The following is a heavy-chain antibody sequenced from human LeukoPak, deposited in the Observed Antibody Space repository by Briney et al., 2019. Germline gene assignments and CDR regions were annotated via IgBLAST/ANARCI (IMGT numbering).Heavy chain of an antibody. Sequence: ASGKVSCKASGYTFTSYGFSWVRQAPGQALEWMGWISAYNVNTNYAQKLQSRVTMTTDTSTSTAYMELRSLRSEDTAVYYCARDRYSSSKGRWFDPWGQGTLVTVSS. CDR2: ISAYNVNT. CDR1: GYTFTSYG. D-gene: IGHD6-6*01. V-gene: IGHV1-18*01. CDR3: ARDRYSSSKGRWFDP. J-gene: IGHJ5*02.